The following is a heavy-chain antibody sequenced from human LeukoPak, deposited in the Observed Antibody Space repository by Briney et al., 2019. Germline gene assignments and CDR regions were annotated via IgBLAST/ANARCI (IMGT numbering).Heavy chain of an antibody. CDR3: ARAEGYNWFDP. V-gene: IGHV3-11*04. CDR2: ISSSGSTI. J-gene: IGHJ5*02. Sequence: GGSLRLSCASCGFIFSDYYMSGIRQPAGKVVEWVSYISSSGSTIYSANSVKGRFTISSDNAKNSLYLQMNSLRAEDTAVYYCARAEGYNWFDPWGQGTLVTVSS. CDR1: GFIFSDYY.